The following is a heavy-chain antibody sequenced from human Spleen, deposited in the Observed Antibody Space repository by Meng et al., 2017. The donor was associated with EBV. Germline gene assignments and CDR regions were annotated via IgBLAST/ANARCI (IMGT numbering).Heavy chain of an antibody. J-gene: IGHJ4*02. V-gene: IGHV1-18*01. D-gene: IGHD1-14*01. CDR3: ARNLGDSSSDY. CDR2: ISSYIGNT. Sequence: QVQLEQSGPGVEKPGATVQVTCNASGDSLSSRGSWRLRRPPGQGLEGMAGISSYIGNTNYAQKLKSRVTLTTDTSTNTVHMELRSLRAADTAVYYCARNLGDSSSDYWGQGTLVTVSS. CDR1: GDSLSSRG.